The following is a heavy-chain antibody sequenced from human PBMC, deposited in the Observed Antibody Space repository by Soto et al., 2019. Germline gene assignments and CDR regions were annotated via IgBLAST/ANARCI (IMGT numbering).Heavy chain of an antibody. CDR3: ASAAREYYYYGMDV. J-gene: IGHJ6*02. CDR1: GFTFSSYA. V-gene: IGHV3-23*01. Sequence: EVQLLESGGGLVQPGGSLRLSCAASGFTFSSYAMSWVRQAPGKGLEWVSGISGSGGSTYYADSVKGRFTISRDNSKNTLYLQMNRLRAEDTAVYYYASAAREYYYYGMDVWGQGTTVTVSS. CDR2: ISGSGGST.